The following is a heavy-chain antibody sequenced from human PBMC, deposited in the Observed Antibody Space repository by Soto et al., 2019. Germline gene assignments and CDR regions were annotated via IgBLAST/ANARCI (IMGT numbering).Heavy chain of an antibody. J-gene: IGHJ6*02. CDR3: ARGPPIDYGMDV. CDR1: GFTVSSNY. CDR2: IYSGGST. D-gene: IGHD3-22*01. V-gene: IGHV3-53*01. Sequence: EVQLVDSGGGLIQPGGSLRLSCAASGFTVSSNYISWVRQAPGKGLEWVSAIYSGGSTHYADSVKGRFTISRDNSKNTLYLQMNGLRAEDTAVYYCARGPPIDYGMDVWGQGTTVTVSS.